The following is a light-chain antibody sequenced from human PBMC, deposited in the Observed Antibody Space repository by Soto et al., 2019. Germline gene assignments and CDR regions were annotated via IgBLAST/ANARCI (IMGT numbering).Light chain of an antibody. CDR3: QQYGRSPWT. CDR1: QSVSSSY. J-gene: IGKJ1*01. Sequence: EIMLTQSPGTLSLSPGERATLSCRASQSVSSSYLAWYQQKPGQAPRLLIHGASERATGIPDRFSGSGSGTDFTLTISGLEPEDFAVYYCQQYGRSPWTFGQGTKVDIK. V-gene: IGKV3-20*01. CDR2: GAS.